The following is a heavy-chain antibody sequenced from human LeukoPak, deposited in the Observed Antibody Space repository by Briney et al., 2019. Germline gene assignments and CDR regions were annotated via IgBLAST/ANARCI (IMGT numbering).Heavy chain of an antibody. CDR3: AKSNREQLVRSYGLDV. CDR1: GFTFSTYA. J-gene: IGHJ6*02. Sequence: GGSLRLSCAASGFTFSTYAVSWVRQAPGKGLAWVSDISGSGGSTYYADSVKGRFTISRDNSKDTVYLQMNSLRVDDTAVYYCAKSNREQLVRSYGLDVWGQGTTVTVSS. V-gene: IGHV3-23*01. CDR2: ISGSGGST. D-gene: IGHD6-13*01.